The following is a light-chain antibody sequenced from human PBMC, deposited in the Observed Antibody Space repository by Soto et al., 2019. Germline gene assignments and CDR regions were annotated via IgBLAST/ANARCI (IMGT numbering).Light chain of an antibody. CDR1: SSDVGAYKY. CDR3: SSYTSTNTQV. J-gene: IGLJ1*01. Sequence: QSALTXPPSASGSPGQSVAISCTGTSSDVGAYKYVSWYQQHPGKAPKLMIYEVSNRPSGVSNRFSGSKSGNTASVTISGLQAEDEADYYCSSYTSTNTQVFGTGTKVTV. CDR2: EVS. V-gene: IGLV2-14*01.